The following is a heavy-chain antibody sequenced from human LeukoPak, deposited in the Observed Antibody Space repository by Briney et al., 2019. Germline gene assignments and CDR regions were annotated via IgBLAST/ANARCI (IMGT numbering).Heavy chain of an antibody. CDR2: INHSGST. CDR1: GGSFTGYY. V-gene: IGHV4-34*01. J-gene: IGHJ4*02. D-gene: IGHD1-26*01. Sequence: SETLSLTCAVYGGSFTGYYWSWIRQPPGKGLEWIGEINHSGSTNYNPSLKSRVTISVDTSKSQFSLKLSSVTAADTAVYYRARGGYGGGQFDYWGQGTLVTVSS. CDR3: ARGGYGGGQFDY.